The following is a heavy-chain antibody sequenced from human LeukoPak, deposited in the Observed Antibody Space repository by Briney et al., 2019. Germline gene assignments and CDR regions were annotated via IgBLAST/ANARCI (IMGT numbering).Heavy chain of an antibody. CDR2: ISYDGSNK. D-gene: IGHD3-3*01. J-gene: IGHJ3*02. CDR1: GFTFSSYG. CDR3: ARGGLWSGYPDAFDI. V-gene: IGHV3-30*03. Sequence: GGSLRLSCAASGFTFSSYGMHWVRQAPGKGLEWVAVISYDGSNKYYADSVKGRFTISRDNSKNTLYLQMNSLRAEDTAVYYCARGGLWSGYPDAFDIWGQGTMVTVSS.